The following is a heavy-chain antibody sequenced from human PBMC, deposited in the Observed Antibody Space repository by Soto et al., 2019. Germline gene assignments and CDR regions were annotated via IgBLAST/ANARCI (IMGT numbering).Heavy chain of an antibody. Sequence: PGESLKISCKGSGYGFTSYWIGWVRQMPGKGLEWMGIIYPGDSDTRYSPSFQGQVTISADKSISTAYLQWSSLKASDTAMYYCARHGAVSSSAQFYYYYGMDVWGQGTTVTVSS. CDR1: GYGFTSYW. D-gene: IGHD6-6*01. J-gene: IGHJ6*02. CDR2: IYPGDSDT. V-gene: IGHV5-51*01. CDR3: ARHGAVSSSAQFYYYYGMDV.